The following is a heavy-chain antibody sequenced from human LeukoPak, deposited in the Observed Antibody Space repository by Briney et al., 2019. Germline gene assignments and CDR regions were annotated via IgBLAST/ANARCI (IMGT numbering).Heavy chain of an antibody. CDR1: GFTFSNFG. CDR3: VGDPTTNRFQYFHY. CDR2: MDRHSDI. D-gene: IGHD1-14*01. V-gene: IGHV3-21*01. Sequence: GGSLRLSCTASGFTFSNFGVNWVRQAPGKGLEWVSCMDRHSDIYYADSVRGRFTISRDNAKNSVYLQMNRLTVEDTAAYYCVGDPTTNRFQYFHYWGQGALVTVSS. J-gene: IGHJ4*02.